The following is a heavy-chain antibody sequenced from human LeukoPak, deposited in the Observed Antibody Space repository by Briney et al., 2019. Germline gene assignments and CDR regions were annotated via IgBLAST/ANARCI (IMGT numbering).Heavy chain of an antibody. V-gene: IGHV1-3*01. J-gene: IGHJ3*02. CDR2: INAGNGNT. D-gene: IGHD3-3*01. CDR1: GYTFTSYA. CDR3: ARGTRLRFLEWSDAFDI. Sequence: ASVKVSCKASGYTFTSYAMHWVRQAPGQRLEWMGWINAGNGNTKYSQKFQGWVTMTRDTSISTAYMELNRLRSDDTAVYYCARGTRLRFLEWSDAFDIWGQGTMVTVSS.